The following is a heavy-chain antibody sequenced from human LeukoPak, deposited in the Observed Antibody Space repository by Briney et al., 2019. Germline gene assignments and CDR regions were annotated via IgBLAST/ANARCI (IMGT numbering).Heavy chain of an antibody. Sequence: PSETLSLTCTVSGGSISSSIYYWGWVRQPPGKGLEWIGSFYYSGTTYYNPSLRSRVTISVDTSKNQFSLKLSSMTAADTAVYYCAALYDSSGYYLEGWFDPWGQGTLVTVSS. CDR1: GGSISSSIYY. V-gene: IGHV4-39*01. D-gene: IGHD3-22*01. CDR3: AALYDSSGYYLEGWFDP. J-gene: IGHJ5*02. CDR2: FYYSGTT.